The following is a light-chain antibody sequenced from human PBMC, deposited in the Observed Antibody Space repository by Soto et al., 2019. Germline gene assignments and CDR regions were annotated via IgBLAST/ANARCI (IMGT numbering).Light chain of an antibody. CDR3: QQYGSSGT. V-gene: IGKV3-20*01. Sequence: EIVLMQSPGTLSLSPGERATLSCMAIQSVSKNYLAWYQQKPGQAPRLLIYGASNRATGIPDTLSGSGSGTDFTLTISRLEPEDFAVYYCQQYGSSGTFGQGTKVDIK. CDR1: QSVSKNY. J-gene: IGKJ1*01. CDR2: GAS.